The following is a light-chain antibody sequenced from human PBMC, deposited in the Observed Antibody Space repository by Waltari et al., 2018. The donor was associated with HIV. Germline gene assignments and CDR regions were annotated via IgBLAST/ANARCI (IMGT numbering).Light chain of an antibody. CDR3: AAWDDSLSGWV. CDR2: RNN. Sequence: QSVLTQPPSASGTPGQRVTISCSGSSSNIGSNYVYWYQQLPGTAPKLLIYRNNQRAPGVPDRFSGSKSGTSASLAISGLQSEDEADYYCAAWDDSLSGWVFGGGTKLTVL. CDR1: SSNIGSNY. J-gene: IGLJ3*02. V-gene: IGLV1-47*01.